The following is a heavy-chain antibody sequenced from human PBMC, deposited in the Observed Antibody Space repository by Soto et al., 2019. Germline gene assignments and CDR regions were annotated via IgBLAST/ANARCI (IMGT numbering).Heavy chain of an antibody. J-gene: IGHJ4*02. CDR3: TRTPPFDY. CDR2: ISYDGSNK. CDR1: GFTFSSYA. V-gene: IGHV3-30-3*01. Sequence: SLRLSCAASGFTFSSYAMHWVRQAPGKGLEWVAVISYDGSNKYYADSVKGRFTISRDNSKNTLYLQMNSLRAEDTAVYYCTRTPPFDYWGQGTLVTVSS.